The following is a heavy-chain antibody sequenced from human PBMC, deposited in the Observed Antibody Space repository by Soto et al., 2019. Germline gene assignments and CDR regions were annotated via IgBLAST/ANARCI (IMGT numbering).Heavy chain of an antibody. CDR1: GFSFSSYW. J-gene: IGHJ4*02. CDR3: ARVRYNGCENQY. V-gene: IGHV3-7*05. D-gene: IGHD5-12*01. Sequence: EVQLVESGGGLVQPGGSLRLSCAASGFSFSSYWMTWVRQAPGKGLEWVANINQDASNKNYMDSVKGRLTISRDNAKNSVYMQMNRLGVEGTAGYYCARVRYNGCENQYWGQGTLVTVSS. CDR2: INQDASNK.